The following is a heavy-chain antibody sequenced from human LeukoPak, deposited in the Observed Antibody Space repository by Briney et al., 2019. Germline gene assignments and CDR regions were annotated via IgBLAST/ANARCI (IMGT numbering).Heavy chain of an antibody. Sequence: GASVKVSFKAAGYTFTRYVINWVGQATGQGREWMGGMNPNSGNTGNAQKFQGRVTMTRNTSISTAYMELSSLRSEDTAVYYCARTGLHCTNGVCYPLLHFDYWGQGTLVTVCS. D-gene: IGHD2-8*01. V-gene: IGHV1-8*01. CDR2: MNPNSGNT. CDR3: ARTGLHCTNGVCYPLLHFDY. CDR1: GYTFTRYV. J-gene: IGHJ4*02.